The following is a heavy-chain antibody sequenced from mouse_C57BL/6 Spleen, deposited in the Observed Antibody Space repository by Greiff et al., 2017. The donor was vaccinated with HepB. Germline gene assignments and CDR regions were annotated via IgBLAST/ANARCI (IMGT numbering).Heavy chain of an antibody. V-gene: IGHV1-42*01. CDR2: INPSTGGT. Sequence: VQLQQSGPELVKPGASVKISCKASGYSFTGYYMNWVKQSPEKSLEWIGEINPSTGGTTYNQKFKAKATLTVGKSSSTAYMQLKSLTSEDSAVYYCARAYYGSSHWYFDVWGTGTTVTVSS. D-gene: IGHD1-1*01. CDR1: GYSFTGYY. J-gene: IGHJ1*03. CDR3: ARAYYGSSHWYFDV.